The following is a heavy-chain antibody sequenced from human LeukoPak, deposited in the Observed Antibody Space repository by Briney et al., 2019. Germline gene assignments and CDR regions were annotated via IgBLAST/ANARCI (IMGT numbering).Heavy chain of an antibody. CDR2: IIPILGTV. D-gene: IGHD4-17*01. CDR3: ARGQTTVTTHDAFDI. Sequence: ASVKVSCKASGGTFSSYAISWVRQAPGQGLEWMGGIIPILGTVNYAQKFQGRVTITTDESTNTAYMELSSLRSEDTAVYYCARGQTTVTTHDAFDIWGQGTMVTVSS. V-gene: IGHV1-69*05. J-gene: IGHJ3*02. CDR1: GGTFSSYA.